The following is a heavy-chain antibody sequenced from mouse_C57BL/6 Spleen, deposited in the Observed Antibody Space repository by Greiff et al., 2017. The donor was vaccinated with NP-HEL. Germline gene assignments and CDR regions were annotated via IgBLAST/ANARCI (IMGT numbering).Heavy chain of an antibody. Sequence: VQLQQSGPELVKPGASVKISCKASGYSFTDYNMNWVKQSNGKSLEWIGVINPNYGTTSYNQKFKGKATLTVDQSSSPAYMHLNSLTSEDSAVYYCARENYGSSYEYFDYWGQGTTLTVSS. V-gene: IGHV1-39*01. CDR2: INPNYGTT. D-gene: IGHD1-1*01. CDR1: GYSFTDYN. CDR3: ARENYGSSYEYFDY. J-gene: IGHJ2*01.